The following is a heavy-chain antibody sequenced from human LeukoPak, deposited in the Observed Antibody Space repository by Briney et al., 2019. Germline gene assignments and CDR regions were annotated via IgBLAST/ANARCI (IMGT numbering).Heavy chain of an antibody. CDR1: GFTFSRYW. V-gene: IGHV3-7*03. J-gene: IGHJ4*02. CDR3: ARMDYYTSGTYTYPNFDY. D-gene: IGHD3-10*01. CDR2: IKQDGSET. Sequence: GESLRLSCAASGFTFSRYWMSWVRQAPGQGREWVATIKQDGSETYYVDSVKGRSTISRDNAKNSLHLQMNSLRAEDAAVFYCARMDYYTSGTYTYPNFDYWGQGTLVTVSS.